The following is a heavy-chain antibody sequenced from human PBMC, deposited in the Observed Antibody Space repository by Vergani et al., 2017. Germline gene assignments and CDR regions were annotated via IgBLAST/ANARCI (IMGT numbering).Heavy chain of an antibody. Sequence: QVQLVQSWSAVQPPGASFTFSFPFSGYTLTEETRKGGRQAPGKGLEWMGGFDPEDGETIYAQKSQGRVTMTEDTSTDTAYMELSSLRSEDTAVYYCARVLTGQLEPDYWGQGTLVTVSS. J-gene: IGHJ4*02. CDR3: ARVLTGQLEPDY. CDR1: GYTLTEET. V-gene: IGHV1-24*01. D-gene: IGHD6-13*01. CDR2: FDPEDGET.